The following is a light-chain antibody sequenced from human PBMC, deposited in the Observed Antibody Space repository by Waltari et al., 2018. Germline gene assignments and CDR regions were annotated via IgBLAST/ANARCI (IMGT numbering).Light chain of an antibody. Sequence: QSALTQPASVSGSPGQSITISCTGTSRDVGGSNYVSWYQQHPGKAPKLMIYEVSNRPSGISNRFSGSKSGNTASLTISGLQAEDESDYYCSSSTTGVVVFGGGTKLTVL. CDR2: EVS. J-gene: IGLJ2*01. CDR1: SRDVGGSNY. CDR3: SSSTTGVVV. V-gene: IGLV2-14*01.